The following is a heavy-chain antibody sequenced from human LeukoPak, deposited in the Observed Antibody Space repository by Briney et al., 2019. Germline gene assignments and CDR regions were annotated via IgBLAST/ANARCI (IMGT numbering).Heavy chain of an antibody. J-gene: IGHJ3*02. V-gene: IGHV3-21*01. CDR2: ISSSSSYI. CDR1: GXTFNTYS. D-gene: IGHD3-22*01. Sequence: GGSLRLSCAASGXTFNTYSMNWVRQAPGKGLEWVLSISSSSSYIYYADSVKGRFTISRDNAKNSLYLQMNSLRAEDTAVYYCARDLGRSGYYTIDAFDIWGQGTMVTVSS. CDR3: ARDLGRSGYYTIDAFDI.